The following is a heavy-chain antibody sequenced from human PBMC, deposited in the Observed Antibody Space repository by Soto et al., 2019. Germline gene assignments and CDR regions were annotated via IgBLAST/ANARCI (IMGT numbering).Heavy chain of an antibody. D-gene: IGHD5-18*01. CDR2: ISAYNGNT. V-gene: IGHV1-18*04. CDR1: GYTFTSYG. Sequence: ASVKVSCKASGYTFTSYGISWVRQAPGQGLEWMGWISAYNGNTNYAQKLQGRVTMTTDTSTSTAYMELRSLRSDDTAVYYCARNSRGYSYGYFDYWRQGTLVTVSS. J-gene: IGHJ4*02. CDR3: ARNSRGYSYGYFDY.